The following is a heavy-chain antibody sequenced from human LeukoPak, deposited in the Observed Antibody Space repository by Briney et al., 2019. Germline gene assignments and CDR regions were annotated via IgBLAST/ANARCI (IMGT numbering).Heavy chain of an antibody. D-gene: IGHD3-22*01. CDR2: FDPEDGET. V-gene: IGHV1-24*01. J-gene: IGHJ4*02. CDR1: GYTLTELS. Sequence: ASVKVSCKVSGYTLTELSMHWVRQAPGKGLEWMGGFDPEDGETIYAQKFQGRVTMTEDTSTDTAYMELSSLRSEDTAVYYCATPYYYDSSGYYSFDYWAREPWSPSPQ. CDR3: ATPYYYDSSGYYSFDY.